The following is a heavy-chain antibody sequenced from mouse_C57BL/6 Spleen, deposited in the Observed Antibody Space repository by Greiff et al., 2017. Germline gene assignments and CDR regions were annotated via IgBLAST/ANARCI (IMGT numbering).Heavy chain of an antibody. V-gene: IGHV1-22*01. CDR1: GYTFTDYN. D-gene: IGHD2-5*01. CDR2: INPNNGGT. CDR3: ARLEATYYSNFAWFAY. J-gene: IGHJ3*01. Sequence: EVQLVESGPELVKPGASVKMSCKASGYTFTDYNMHWVKQSHGKSLEWIGYINPNNGGTSYNQKFKGKATLTVNKSSSTAYMELRSLTSEDSAVYYCARLEATYYSNFAWFAYWGQGTLVTVSA.